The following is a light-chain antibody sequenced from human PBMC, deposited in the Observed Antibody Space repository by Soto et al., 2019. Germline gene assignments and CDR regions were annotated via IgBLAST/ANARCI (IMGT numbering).Light chain of an antibody. V-gene: IGLV1-51*01. CDR3: GTWDSSLSAGV. Sequence: SVLTQPPSVSAAPGQKVTISCSGSSSNIGNNYVSWYQHLPGTAPKLLIYDNDKRPSGIPDRFSGSKSGASATLDITGLQTGDEADFYCGTWDSSLSAGVFGSGTKVTVL. CDR1: SSNIGNNY. CDR2: DND. J-gene: IGLJ1*01.